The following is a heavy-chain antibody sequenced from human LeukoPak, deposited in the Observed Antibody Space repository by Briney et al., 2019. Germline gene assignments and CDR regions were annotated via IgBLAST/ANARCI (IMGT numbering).Heavy chain of an antibody. CDR2: IYSGGTT. Sequence: SETLSLTCAVSGVSISSDSYYWGWIRQPPGKGLEWIGSIYSGGTTYYNPSLKSQITISVDTSKNQFSLKLTSVTAADAAAYYCARHSRNCSGGYCYLYYWGQGTLVTVSS. CDR1: GVSISSDSYY. J-gene: IGHJ4*02. D-gene: IGHD2-15*01. CDR3: ARHSRNCSGGYCYLYY. V-gene: IGHV4-39*01.